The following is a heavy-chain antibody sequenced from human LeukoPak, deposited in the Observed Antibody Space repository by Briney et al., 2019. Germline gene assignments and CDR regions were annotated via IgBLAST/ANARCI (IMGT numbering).Heavy chain of an antibody. CDR1: GFTFSNYW. V-gene: IGHV3-23*01. J-gene: IGHJ4*02. CDR3: AKSYSSSWPTYYFDY. CDR2: ISGSGGST. D-gene: IGHD6-13*01. Sequence: GGSLRLSCAASGFTFSNYWMHWVRQAPGKGLEWVSAISGSGGSTYYADSVKGRFTISRDNSKNTLYLQMNSLRAEDPAVYYCAKSYSSSWPTYYFDYWGQGTLVTVSS.